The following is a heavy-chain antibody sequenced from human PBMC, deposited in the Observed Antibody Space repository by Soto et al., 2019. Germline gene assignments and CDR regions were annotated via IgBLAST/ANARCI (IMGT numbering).Heavy chain of an antibody. CDR1: GFSLSTRGVG. V-gene: IGHV2-5*02. Sequence: SGPTLVNPTQTLTLTCTFSGFSLSTRGVGVGWIRQPPGQALEWLAVIYWDDDKRYSPSLKSRLTITKDTSKNQVVLTMTNMDPVDTATYFCAHRVPTSGAPWTWMSFDYWGQGTLVTVSS. J-gene: IGHJ4*02. CDR2: IYWDDDK. CDR3: AHRVPTSGAPWTWMSFDY. D-gene: IGHD2-2*01.